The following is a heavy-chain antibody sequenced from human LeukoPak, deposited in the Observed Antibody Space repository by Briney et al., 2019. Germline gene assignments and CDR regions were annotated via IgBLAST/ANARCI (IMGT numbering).Heavy chain of an antibody. J-gene: IGHJ4*02. CDR2: IYYSGST. CDR1: VGSISSSSYY. D-gene: IGHD6-19*01. Sequence: SETLSLTCTLSVGSISSSSYYWGWIRQPPGKGLEWIGSIYYSGSTYYNPSLKSRVTISVDTSKNQFSLKLSSVTAADTAVYYCATEHSGWYPPTRPFDYWGQGTLVTVSS. CDR3: ATEHSGWYPPTRPFDY. V-gene: IGHV4-39*01.